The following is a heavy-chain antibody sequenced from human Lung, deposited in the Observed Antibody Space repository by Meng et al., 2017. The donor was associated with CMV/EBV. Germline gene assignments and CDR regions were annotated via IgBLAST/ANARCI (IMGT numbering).Heavy chain of an antibody. V-gene: IGHV4-4*07. CDR2: IYTSGST. Sequence: LVTPSASLSLTITVSCRSMNGYYWSCRRHPAGKGLEWIGRIYTSGSTNYNPSLKSRVTMSVDTSKNQFSLKLSSVTAADTAVYYCARGSRDEAFQHWGQGTLVTVSS. CDR3: ARGSRDEAFQH. CDR1: CRSMNGYY. J-gene: IGHJ1*01. D-gene: IGHD5-24*01.